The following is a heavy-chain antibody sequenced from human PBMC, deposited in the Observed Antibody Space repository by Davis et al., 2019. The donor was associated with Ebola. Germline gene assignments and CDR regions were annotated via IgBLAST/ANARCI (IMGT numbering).Heavy chain of an antibody. Sequence: GESLKISCKASGYRFTRYWIGWVRQMPGRGLKWMGIIYPDDSDITYSPSFEGQITISVDRSISTTYLQWSSLKASDTAMYYCALLPYRTSWNDGFDFWGQGTMVTVSA. D-gene: IGHD1-1*01. CDR3: ALLPYRTSWNDGFDF. CDR2: IYPDDSDI. J-gene: IGHJ3*01. V-gene: IGHV5-51*01. CDR1: GYRFTRYW.